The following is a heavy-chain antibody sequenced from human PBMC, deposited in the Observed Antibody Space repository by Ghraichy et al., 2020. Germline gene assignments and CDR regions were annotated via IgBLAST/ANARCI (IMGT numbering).Heavy chain of an antibody. CDR2: ISGSGGST. CDR3: AKNPGFRVREPITPAYYFDY. CDR1: GFTFSSYA. Sequence: LNISCAASGFTFSSYAMSWVRQAPGKGLEWVSAISGSGGSTYYADSVKGRFTISRDNSKNTLYLQMNSLRAEDTAVYYCAKNPGFRVREPITPAYYFDYWGQGTLVTVSS. D-gene: IGHD5-12*01. V-gene: IGHV3-23*01. J-gene: IGHJ4*02.